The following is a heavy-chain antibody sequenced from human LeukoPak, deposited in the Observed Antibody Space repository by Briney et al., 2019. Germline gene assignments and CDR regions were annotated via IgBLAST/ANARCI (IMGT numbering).Heavy chain of an antibody. V-gene: IGHV3-48*03. CDR2: IISSGSTI. D-gene: IGHD4-17*01. CDR1: GFTFSSYE. CDR3: ARDPYYGDYVV. J-gene: IGHJ4*02. Sequence: GGSLRLSCAASGFTFSSYEMNWVRQAPGKGLEWVSYIISSGSTIYYADSVKGRFTISRDNAKNSLYLQMNSLRAEDTAVYYCARDPYYGDYVVWGQGTLVTVSS.